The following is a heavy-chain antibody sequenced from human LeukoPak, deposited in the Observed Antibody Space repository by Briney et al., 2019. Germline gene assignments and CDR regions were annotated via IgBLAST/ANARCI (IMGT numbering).Heavy chain of an antibody. CDR3: ARDLGYCSGGSCYRYGMDV. CDR2: IYSGGST. V-gene: IGHV3-66*01. J-gene: IGHJ6*02. Sequence: PGGSLRLSCAASGFTVSSNYMSWVRQAPGKGLEWVSVIYSGGSTYYADSVKGRFTISRDNSKNTLYLQMNSLRAEDTAVYYCARDLGYCSGGSCYRYGMDVWGQGNTVTVSS. CDR1: GFTVSSNY. D-gene: IGHD2-15*01.